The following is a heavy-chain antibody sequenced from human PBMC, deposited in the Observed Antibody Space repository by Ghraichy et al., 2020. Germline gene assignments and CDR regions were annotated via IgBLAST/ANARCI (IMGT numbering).Heavy chain of an antibody. CDR2: IDLTSSYI. CDR3: ARDRLPLNGDFVS. J-gene: IGHJ5*01. V-gene: IGHV3-21*01. D-gene: IGHD2-21*02. Sequence: LSLTCVASGFPFSDYSMNWVRQAPGEGLEWVSSIDLTSSYIYYADSLKGRFTISRDNARNSLYLQMNSLRAEDTAVYYCARDRLPLNGDFVSWGQGSLVTVSS. CDR1: GFPFSDYS.